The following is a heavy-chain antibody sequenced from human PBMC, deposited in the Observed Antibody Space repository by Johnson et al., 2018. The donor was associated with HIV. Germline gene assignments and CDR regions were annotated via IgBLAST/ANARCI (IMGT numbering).Heavy chain of an antibody. CDR1: GFTFDDYG. J-gene: IGHJ3*02. CDR3: ANGMTTVTPGAFDI. V-gene: IGHV3-20*04. Sequence: EVQLVESGGGVVRPGGSLRLSCAASGFTFDDYGMSWVRQAPGKGLEWVSGINWTGGSTGYADSVKGRFTISRDNAKNSLFLQMNSLRAEDTALYYCANGMTTVTPGAFDIWGQGTMVTVSS. CDR2: INWTGGST. D-gene: IGHD4-11*01.